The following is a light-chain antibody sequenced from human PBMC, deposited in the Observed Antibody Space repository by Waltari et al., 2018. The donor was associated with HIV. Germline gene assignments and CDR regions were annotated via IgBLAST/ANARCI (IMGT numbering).Light chain of an antibody. CDR2: RNY. CDR3: VSYDSRLDERL. J-gene: IGLJ3*02. V-gene: IGLV1-47*01. CDR1: TSNIEPEA. Sequence: QSVLTQPPSVSGTPGQTVTISCSGSTSNIEPEAFYWYQQLPGTAPKLLIYRNYKRPSGVSDRFSCSKSGASASLVISGLRSEDEAHYYCVSYDSRLDERLFGGGTKLTVL.